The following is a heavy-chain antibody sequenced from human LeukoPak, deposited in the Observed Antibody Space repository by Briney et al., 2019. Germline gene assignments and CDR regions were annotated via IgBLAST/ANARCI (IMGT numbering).Heavy chain of an antibody. CDR3: ARGSTMIVVDGFDY. Sequence: SATLSLTCTVSGGSISSYYWSWIRQPPGKGLEWIGYIYYSGSTNYNPSLKSRVTISVDTSKNQFSLKLSSVTAADTAVYYCARGSTMIVVDGFDYWGQGTLVTVSS. J-gene: IGHJ4*02. CDR1: GGSISSYY. D-gene: IGHD3-22*01. CDR2: IYYSGST. V-gene: IGHV4-59*01.